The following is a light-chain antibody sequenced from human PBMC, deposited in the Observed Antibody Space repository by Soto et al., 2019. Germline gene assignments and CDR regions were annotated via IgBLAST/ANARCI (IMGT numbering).Light chain of an antibody. J-gene: IGLJ2*01. CDR1: SSDVGASNY. CDR2: DVS. V-gene: IGLV2-8*01. Sequence: QSALTQPPSASGSPGQSVTLSCTGTSSDVGASNYVSWYQQHPGKAPKLMIYDVSKRPSGVPDRFSGSKSGNTASLTVSGLQAEDEADYYCSSYAGRNNIVFGGGTKLTVL. CDR3: SSYAGRNNIV.